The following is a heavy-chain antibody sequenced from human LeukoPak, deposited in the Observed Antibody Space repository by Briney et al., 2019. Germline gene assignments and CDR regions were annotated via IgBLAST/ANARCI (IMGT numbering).Heavy chain of an antibody. CDR1: GFTFSSYS. CDR3: ARDGDIVVVPAAFEGYFDY. Sequence: GGSPRLSCAASGFTFSSYSMNWVRQAPGKGLEWVSSISSSSSYIYYADSVKGRFTISRDNAKNSLYLQMNSLRVEDTAVYYCARDGDIVVVPAAFEGYFDYWGQGTPVTVSS. D-gene: IGHD2-2*01. J-gene: IGHJ4*02. V-gene: IGHV3-21*01. CDR2: ISSSSSYI.